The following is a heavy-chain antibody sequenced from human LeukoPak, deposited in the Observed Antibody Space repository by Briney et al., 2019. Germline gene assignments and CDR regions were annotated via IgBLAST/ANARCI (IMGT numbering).Heavy chain of an antibody. D-gene: IGHD3-3*01. Sequence: PSETLSLTCAVSGYSISSGYYWGWIRQPPGKGLEWIGSIYHSGSTYYNPSLKSRVTISVDTSKNQFSLKLSSVTAADTAVYYCARDLGFTYYDFWSGYFMGDAFDIWGQGTMVTVSS. CDR2: IYHSGST. J-gene: IGHJ3*02. CDR3: ARDLGFTYYDFWSGYFMGDAFDI. V-gene: IGHV4-38-2*02. CDR1: GYSISSGYY.